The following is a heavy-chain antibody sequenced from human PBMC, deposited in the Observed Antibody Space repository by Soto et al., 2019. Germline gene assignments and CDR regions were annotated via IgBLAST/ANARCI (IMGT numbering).Heavy chain of an antibody. CDR1: GVTFSGSA. Sequence: PGGSLRLSCAASGVTFSGSAIHWVRQTSGKGLEWIGLIRSKTNNYATLYGASVRGRFTISRDDSRNTAYLQMNSLKTEDTAVYYCSRPEALSGTTASWGPGTLVTVSS. CDR3: SRPEALSGTTAS. V-gene: IGHV3-73*01. J-gene: IGHJ5*02. D-gene: IGHD1-20*01. CDR2: IRSKTNNYAT.